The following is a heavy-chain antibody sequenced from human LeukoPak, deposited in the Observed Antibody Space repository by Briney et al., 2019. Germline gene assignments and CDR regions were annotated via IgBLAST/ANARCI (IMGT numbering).Heavy chain of an antibody. Sequence: PSETLSLTCLVSGGSISRTSYFWGWIRQPPGKGLEWIGSIYDRGSTYYNPSLKTRVTISLETSKSHFSLKLTSVTAADTAMYYCARRFRTSTTCYVAFDPWGQGTLVTVSS. CDR2: IYDRGST. J-gene: IGHJ5*02. CDR1: GGSISRTSYF. CDR3: ARRFRTSTTCYVAFDP. D-gene: IGHD2-2*01. V-gene: IGHV4-39*07.